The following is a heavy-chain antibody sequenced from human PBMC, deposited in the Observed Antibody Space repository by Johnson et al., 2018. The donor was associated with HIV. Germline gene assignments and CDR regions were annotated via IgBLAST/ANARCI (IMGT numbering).Heavy chain of an antibody. CDR3: ARVGAFGDGSSLGAFDI. CDR2: IGTAGDT. D-gene: IGHD3-10*01. J-gene: IGHJ3*02. V-gene: IGHV3-13*01. CDR1: GFTFSSYD. Sequence: EVQLLESGGGVVQPGRSLRLSCAASGFTFSSYDMHWVRQATGKGLEWVSAIGTAGDTYYPGSVKGRFTISRENAKNSLYLQMNSLRAGDTAVYYCARVGAFGDGSSLGAFDIWGQGTMVTVSS.